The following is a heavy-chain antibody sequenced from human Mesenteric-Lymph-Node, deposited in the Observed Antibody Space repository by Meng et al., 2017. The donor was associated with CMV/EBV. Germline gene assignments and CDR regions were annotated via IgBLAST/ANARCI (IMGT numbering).Heavy chain of an antibody. J-gene: IGHJ4*02. CDR3: ARGHY. Sequence: GESLKISCEASGFTFSSNAMNWVRQAPGKGLEWVSAISGSGGTTYYADSVKGRFTISRDNSKNTLYLQMNSLRAEDTAVYYCARGHYWGQGTLVTVSS. CDR2: ISGSGGTT. CDR1: GFTFSSNA. V-gene: IGHV3-23*01.